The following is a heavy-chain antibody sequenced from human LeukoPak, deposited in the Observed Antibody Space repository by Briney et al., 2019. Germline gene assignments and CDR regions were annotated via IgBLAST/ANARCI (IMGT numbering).Heavy chain of an antibody. CDR1: GGSFSGYY. Sequence: SVTLSLTCAVYGGSFSGYYWSWIRQPPGKGLEWIGEINHSGSTNYNPSLKSRVTISVDTSKNQFSLKLSSVTAPDTAVYYCARGSPIQQGYRQYYYMDVWGKGTTVTVSS. J-gene: IGHJ6*03. CDR2: INHSGST. D-gene: IGHD5-18*01. CDR3: ARGSPIQQGYRQYYYMDV. V-gene: IGHV4-34*01.